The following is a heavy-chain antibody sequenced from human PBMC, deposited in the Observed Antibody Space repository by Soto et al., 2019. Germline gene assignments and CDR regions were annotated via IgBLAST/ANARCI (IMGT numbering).Heavy chain of an antibody. CDR2: IYYSGST. V-gene: IGHV4-31*03. CDR3: ARSVFP. CDR1: GGPLRSGGYF. J-gene: IGHJ5*02. Sequence: QVQLAGAGPGLGEPSPTLSLTRTFSGGPLRSGGYFLTLIRQHPGKGLEGIGYIYYSGSTYYNPSLKSRVTISVDTSKNQFSLKLSSVTAADTAVYYCARSVFPWGQGTLVTVSS.